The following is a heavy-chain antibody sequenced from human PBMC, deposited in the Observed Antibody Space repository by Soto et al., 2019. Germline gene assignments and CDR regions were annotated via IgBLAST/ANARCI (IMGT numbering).Heavy chain of an antibody. Sequence: PGGSLRLSCAASGFTFSSCAMSWVRQAPGKGLEWVSGIRGGGKNTYYADSVKGRVAISRNNSSNILYLQMNSLRVEDTALYYCAKSEGGVSGPVDYWGQGILVTVSS. CDR3: AKSEGGVSGPVDY. J-gene: IGHJ4*02. V-gene: IGHV3-23*01. D-gene: IGHD1-26*01. CDR1: GFTFSSCA. CDR2: IRGGGKNT.